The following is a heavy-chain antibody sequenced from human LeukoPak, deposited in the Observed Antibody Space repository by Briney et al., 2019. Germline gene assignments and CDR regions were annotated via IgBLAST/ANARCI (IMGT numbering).Heavy chain of an antibody. D-gene: IGHD3/OR15-3a*01. J-gene: IGHJ4*02. V-gene: IGHV3-23*01. Sequence: GGSLRLSCAASGFSFGSYTMTWVRQAPGKGLQWVSAISGSGDDTYYADSVKGRFTISRDNSKNTLYLQMNSLRVGDTALYYCAKDPPGTENDYWGQGTLVTVSS. CDR2: ISGSGDDT. CDR3: AKDPPGTENDY. CDR1: GFSFGSYT.